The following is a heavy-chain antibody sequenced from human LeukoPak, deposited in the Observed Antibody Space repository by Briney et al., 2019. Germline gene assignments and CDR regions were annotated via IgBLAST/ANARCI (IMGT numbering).Heavy chain of an antibody. CDR1: GTSFTSYY. CDR3: ARMTTGHDY. D-gene: IGHD4-17*01. CDR2: VNHSGYT. V-gene: IGHV4-34*01. Sequence: SETLSLTCGVSGTSFTSYYWSWIRQTPGKGLEWIGEVNHSGYTNMNPSLKSRVTISVDASKNQFSLMMTSVTAADTAVYFCARMTTGHDYWGQGTLVTVSS. J-gene: IGHJ4*02.